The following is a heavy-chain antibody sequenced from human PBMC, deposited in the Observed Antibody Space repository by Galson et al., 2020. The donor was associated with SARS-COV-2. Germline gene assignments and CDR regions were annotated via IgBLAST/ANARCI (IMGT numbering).Heavy chain of an antibody. CDR1: GFTFSDYY. Sequence: NSGGSLRLSCAASGFTFSDYYMSWIRQAPGKGLEWVSYISSSGSTIYYADSVKGRFTISRDNAKNSLYLQMNSLRAEDTAVYYCARDDTQGYEGYCSSTSCYYHYYGMDVWGQGTTVTVSS. V-gene: IGHV3-11*01. J-gene: IGHJ6*02. CDR2: ISSSGSTI. CDR3: ARDDTQGYEGYCSSTSCYYHYYGMDV. D-gene: IGHD2-2*01.